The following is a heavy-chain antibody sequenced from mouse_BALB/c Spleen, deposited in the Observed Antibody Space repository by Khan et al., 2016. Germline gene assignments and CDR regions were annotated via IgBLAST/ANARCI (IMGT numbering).Heavy chain of an antibody. CDR2: IDPENGDT. J-gene: IGHJ2*01. V-gene: IGHV14-4*02. CDR3: NASYYGSYVYFDY. D-gene: IGHD1-1*01. Sequence: VQLQQSGAELVRSGASVKLSCTASVFNIKDYYMHWVKQRPEQGLEWIGWIDPENGDTEYAPKFQGKATMTADTSSNAAYLQFSSLTSEDSAVYYCNASYYGSYVYFDYWGQGTTLTVSS. CDR1: VFNIKDYY.